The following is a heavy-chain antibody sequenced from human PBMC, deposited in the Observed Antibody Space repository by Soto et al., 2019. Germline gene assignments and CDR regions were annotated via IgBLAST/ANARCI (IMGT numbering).Heavy chain of an antibody. D-gene: IGHD5-12*01. CDR1: GYTFTSYA. CDR3: ARVAAIIKYYYYYYYMAV. CDR2: INAGNGNT. Sequence: QVQLVQSGAEVKKPGASVKVSCKASGYTFTSYAMHWVRQAPGQRREWMGWINAGNGNTKYSQKFQSRVTITRDTSASTAYMELSSMRSEDTAVYYCARVAAIIKYYYYYYYMAVWGKGTTVTVSS. J-gene: IGHJ6*03. V-gene: IGHV1-3*01.